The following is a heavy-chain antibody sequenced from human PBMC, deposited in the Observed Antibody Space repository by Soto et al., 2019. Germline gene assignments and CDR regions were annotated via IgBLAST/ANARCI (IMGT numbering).Heavy chain of an antibody. CDR3: ARDPVDIVVVPAAPRYYYYGMDV. CDR1: GFTFSSYS. CDR2: ISSSSSYI. Sequence: GGSLRLSCAASGFTFSSYSMNWVRQAPGKGLEWVSSISSSSSYIYYADSVKGRFTISRDNAKNSLYLQMSSLRAEDTAVYYCARDPVDIVVVPAAPRYYYYGMDVWGQGTTVTVSS. D-gene: IGHD2-2*03. V-gene: IGHV3-21*01. J-gene: IGHJ6*02.